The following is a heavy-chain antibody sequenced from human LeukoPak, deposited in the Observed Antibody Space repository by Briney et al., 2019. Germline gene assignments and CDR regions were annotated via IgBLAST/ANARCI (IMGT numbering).Heavy chain of an antibody. CDR2: ISYDGSNK. CDR1: GFTFSSYA. V-gene: IGHV3-30-3*01. Sequence: GGSLRLSCAASGFTFSSYAMHWVRQAPGKGLEWVAVISYDGSNKYYADSVKGRFTISRDNSKNTLYLQMNSLRAEDTAVYYCARPVRGYSYGDAFDIWGQGTMVTVSS. D-gene: IGHD5-18*01. J-gene: IGHJ3*02. CDR3: ARPVRGYSYGDAFDI.